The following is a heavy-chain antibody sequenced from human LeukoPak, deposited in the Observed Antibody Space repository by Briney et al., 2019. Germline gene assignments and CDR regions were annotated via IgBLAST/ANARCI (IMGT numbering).Heavy chain of an antibody. V-gene: IGHV3-11*01. D-gene: IGHD2-2*01. J-gene: IGHJ4*02. CDR1: GFTFSDYY. Sequence: GGSLRLSCAASGFTFSDYYMSWIRQAPGKGLEWVSYISSSGSTIYYADSVKGRFTISRDNAKNSLYLQMNSLRAEDTALYYCAKDSSPQLAPEGPYDYWGQGTLVTVSS. CDR3: AKDSSPQLAPEGPYDY. CDR2: ISSSGSTI.